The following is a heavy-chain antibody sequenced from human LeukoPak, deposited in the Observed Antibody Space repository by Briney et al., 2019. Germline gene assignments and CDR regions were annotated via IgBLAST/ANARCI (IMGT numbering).Heavy chain of an antibody. CDR1: GGSISSYY. CDR2: IYYSGST. J-gene: IGHJ5*02. Sequence: SETLSLTCTVSGGSISSYYWSWIRQPPGKGLEWIGYIYYSGSTNYNPSLKSRVTIPADTSKNQFSLKMTSVAAADTAVYYCARIGSHDFWSGYYTWFDPWGQGTLVTVSS. D-gene: IGHD3-3*01. CDR3: ARIGSHDFWSGYYTWFDP. V-gene: IGHV4-59*01.